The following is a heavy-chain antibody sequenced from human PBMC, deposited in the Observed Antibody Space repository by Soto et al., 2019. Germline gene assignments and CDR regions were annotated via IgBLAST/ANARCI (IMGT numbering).Heavy chain of an antibody. V-gene: IGHV1-69*13. J-gene: IGHJ6*02. CDR1: GGTFSSYA. CDR3: ARDHAGDSSPYDILTGYNYYGMDV. D-gene: IGHD3-9*01. Sequence: EASVKVSCKASGGTFSSYAISWVRQAPGQGLEWMGGIIPIFGTANYAQKFQGRVTITADESTSTAYMELSSLRSEDTAVYYCARDHAGDSSPYDILTGYNYYGMDVWGQGTTVTVSS. CDR2: IIPIFGTA.